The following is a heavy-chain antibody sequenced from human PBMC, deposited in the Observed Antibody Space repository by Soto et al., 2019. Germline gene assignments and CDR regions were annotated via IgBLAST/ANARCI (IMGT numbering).Heavy chain of an antibody. CDR3: VRETNWLDT. CDR1: GFTLSDHY. Sequence: EVQLVESGGGLVQPGGSLRLSCVASGFTLSDHYMDWVRQAPGKGLEWVGRTTNKANRYTTQYAASVKDRFTISRDDSALYLQMDSLKTEDTAVYYCVRETNWLDTWGQGTLVTVSS. CDR2: TTNKANRYTT. V-gene: IGHV3-72*01. J-gene: IGHJ5*02.